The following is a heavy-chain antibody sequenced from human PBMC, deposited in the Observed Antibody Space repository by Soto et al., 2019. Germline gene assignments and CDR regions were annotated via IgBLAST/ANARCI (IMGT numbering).Heavy chain of an antibody. CDR2: IIPIFGTA. V-gene: IGHV1-69*13. J-gene: IGHJ6*02. CDR1: GGTFSSYA. D-gene: IGHD5-12*01. CDR3: ASGMSRDGYNYHYYGMDV. Sequence: SVKVSCKASGGTFSSYAISWLRQSPGQGLEWMGGIIPIFGTANYAQKFQGRVTITADESTSTAYMELSSLRSEDTAVYYCASGMSRDGYNYHYYGMDVWGQGTTVTVSS.